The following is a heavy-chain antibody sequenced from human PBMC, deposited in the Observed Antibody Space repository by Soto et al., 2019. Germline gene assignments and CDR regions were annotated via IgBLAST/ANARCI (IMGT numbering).Heavy chain of an antibody. CDR1: GGTFSSYA. CDR2: IIPIFGTA. J-gene: IGHJ5*02. D-gene: IGHD5-12*01. Sequence: QVQLVQSGAEVKKPGSSVKVSCKASGGTFSSYAISWVRQAPGQGLEWMGGIIPIFGTANYAQKFQGRVTITADESTSTAYMELSSLRSEDTAVYYCAKGGVTNGGYGSGDWFDPWGQGTLVTVSS. V-gene: IGHV1-69*01. CDR3: AKGGVTNGGYGSGDWFDP.